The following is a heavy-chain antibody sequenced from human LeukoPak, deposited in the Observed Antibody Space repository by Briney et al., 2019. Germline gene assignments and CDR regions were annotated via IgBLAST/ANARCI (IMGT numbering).Heavy chain of an antibody. CDR2: ISSSGSTM. Sequence: PGGSLRLSCAASGFTFRSYEMNWVRQAPGKGLEWVSYISSSGSTMYYADSVKGRFTISRDNAKNSLYLQMNSLRAEDTAAYYCATYYDSAGFDFDYWGQGTLVTVSS. V-gene: IGHV3-48*03. J-gene: IGHJ4*02. CDR1: GFTFRSYE. CDR3: ATYYDSAGFDFDY. D-gene: IGHD3-22*01.